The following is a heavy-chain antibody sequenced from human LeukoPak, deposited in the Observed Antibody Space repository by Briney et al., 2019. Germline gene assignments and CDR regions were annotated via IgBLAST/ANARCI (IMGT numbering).Heavy chain of an antibody. D-gene: IGHD3-16*02. J-gene: IGHJ4*02. V-gene: IGHV4-59*08. CDR2: IYYSGST. CDR1: GGSISSYY. CDR3: ASSPLDYVWGSYRFDH. Sequence: SETLSLTCTVSGGSISSYYWSWIRQPPGKGLEWIGYIYYSGSTNYNPSLKSRVTISVDTSKNQFSLKLSSVTAADTAVYYCASSPLDYVWGSYRFDHWGQGTLVTVSS.